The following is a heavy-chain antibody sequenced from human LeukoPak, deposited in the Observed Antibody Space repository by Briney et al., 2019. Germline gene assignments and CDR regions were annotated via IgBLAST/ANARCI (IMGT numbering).Heavy chain of an antibody. V-gene: IGHV4-38-2*02. CDR3: ARGVLEWLEYYFDY. Sequence: PSETLSLTCTVSGYSISSSGYYWGWIRQPPGKGLEWIGSIYHSGSTYYNPSLKSRVTISVDTSKNQFSLKLSSVTAADTAVYYCARGVLEWLEYYFDYWGQGTLVTVSS. J-gene: IGHJ4*02. D-gene: IGHD3-3*01. CDR2: IYHSGST. CDR1: GYSISSSGYY.